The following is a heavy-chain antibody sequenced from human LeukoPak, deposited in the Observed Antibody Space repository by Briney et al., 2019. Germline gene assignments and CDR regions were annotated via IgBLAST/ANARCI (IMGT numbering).Heavy chain of an antibody. CDR2: ISGSGGST. J-gene: IGHJ6*02. V-gene: IGHV3-23*01. D-gene: IGHD4-17*01. CDR3: AKDLYGFYAMDV. CDR1: GFTFSSYA. Sequence: GGSLRLSCAASGFTFSSYAMSWVRQAPGKGLEWVSAISGSGGSTYYVDSVKGRFTISRDNSKNTLYLQMNSLRAEDTAVYYCAKDLYGFYAMDVWGQGTTVTVSS.